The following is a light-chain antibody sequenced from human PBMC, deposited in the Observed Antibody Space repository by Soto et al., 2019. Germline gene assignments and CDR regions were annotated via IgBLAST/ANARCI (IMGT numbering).Light chain of an antibody. Sequence: DIQFTQSPSFPSASVVDRVTITCRASQGISSWLAWYQQRPGKAPKLLIYAASTLQSGVPSRFSGSGSGTEFTLTISSLQPEDFASYYCQLLDSFPLTFGQGTRLEIK. V-gene: IGKV1-9*01. CDR3: QLLDSFPLT. J-gene: IGKJ5*01. CDR2: AAS. CDR1: QGISSW.